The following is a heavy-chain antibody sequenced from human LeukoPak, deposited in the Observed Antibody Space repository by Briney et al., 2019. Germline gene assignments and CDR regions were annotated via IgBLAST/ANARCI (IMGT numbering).Heavy chain of an antibody. CDR1: GFTFSSYG. CDR2: ISYDGSNK. J-gene: IGHJ6*02. V-gene: IGHV3-30*18. Sequence: GGSLRLSCAASGFTFSSYGMHWVRQAPGKGLEWVAVISYDGSNKYYADSVKGRFTISRDNSKNTLYLQMNSLRAEDTAVYYCAKDMYCSSTSCYGLWLGEYYYGMDVWGQGTTVTVSS. D-gene: IGHD2-2*01. CDR3: AKDMYCSSTSCYGLWLGEYYYGMDV.